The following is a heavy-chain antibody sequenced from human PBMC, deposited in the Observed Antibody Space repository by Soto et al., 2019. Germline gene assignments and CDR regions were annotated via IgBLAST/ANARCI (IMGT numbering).Heavy chain of an antibody. CDR1: GGTFSSYA. V-gene: IGHV1-69*13. J-gene: IGHJ6*02. CDR2: IIPIFGTA. CDR3: ARPKYYYDSSGYFGAHGMDA. Sequence: ASVKVSCKASGGTFSSYAISWVRQAPGQGHEWMGGIIPIFGTANYAQKFQGRVMITADESTSTAYMELSSLRSEDTAVYYCARPKYYYDSSGYFGAHGMDAWGQGTTVTVS. D-gene: IGHD3-22*01.